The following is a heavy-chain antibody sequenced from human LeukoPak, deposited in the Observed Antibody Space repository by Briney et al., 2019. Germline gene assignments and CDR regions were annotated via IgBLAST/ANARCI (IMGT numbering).Heavy chain of an antibody. D-gene: IGHD6-19*01. CDR3: ASRTPSGIAVAGSIDY. CDR2: IIPIFGTA. CDR1: GGTFSSYA. Sequence: SVKVSCKASGGTFSSYAISWVRQAPGQGLKWMGRIIPIFGTANYAQKFQGRVTITADKSTSTAYMELSSLRSEDTAVYYCASRTPSGIAVAGSIDYWGQGTLVTVSS. J-gene: IGHJ4*02. V-gene: IGHV1-69*06.